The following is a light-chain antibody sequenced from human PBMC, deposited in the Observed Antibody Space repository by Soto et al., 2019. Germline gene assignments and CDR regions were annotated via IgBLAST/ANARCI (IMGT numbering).Light chain of an antibody. J-gene: IGLJ1*01. V-gene: IGLV2-14*01. CDR2: DVS. Sequence: QSVLTQPASVSGSRGPSITVSCTGTSSDVGGYNYVSWYQQHPGKAPKLMIYDVSNRPSGVSNRFSGSKSGNTASLTISGLQAEDEADYYCSSYTSSSTLYVFGTGTKVTVL. CDR3: SSYTSSSTLYV. CDR1: SSDVGGYNY.